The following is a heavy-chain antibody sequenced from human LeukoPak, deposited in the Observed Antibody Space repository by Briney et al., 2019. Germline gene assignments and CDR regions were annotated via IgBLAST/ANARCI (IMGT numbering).Heavy chain of an antibody. D-gene: IGHD1-1*01. J-gene: IGHJ4*02. CDR3: ARIGHEEYNFDY. CDR1: GGSISSYY. CDR2: IYYSGST. V-gene: IGHV4-59*01. Sequence: SETLSLTCTVSGGSISSYYWSWIWQPPRKGLEWVWDIYYSGSTNYNPSLKSRVTISVDTSKNQFSLKLSSVTAADTAVYYCARIGHEEYNFDYWGQGTLVTVSS.